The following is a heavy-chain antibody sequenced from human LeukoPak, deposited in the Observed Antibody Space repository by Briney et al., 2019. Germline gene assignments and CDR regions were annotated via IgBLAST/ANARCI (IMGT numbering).Heavy chain of an antibody. J-gene: IGHJ4*02. D-gene: IGHD6-19*01. Sequence: GGSLRLSCEASGFTFDDYAMHWVRQAPGKGLEWVSSISASGSDTFYTDSMNGRFTISRDNAKKTFFLQMKNLRPGDTALYYCAKGRDTSGRQNFDFWGQGTLVTVSS. CDR1: GFTFDDYA. CDR2: ISASGSDT. V-gene: IGHV3-23*01. CDR3: AKGRDTSGRQNFDF.